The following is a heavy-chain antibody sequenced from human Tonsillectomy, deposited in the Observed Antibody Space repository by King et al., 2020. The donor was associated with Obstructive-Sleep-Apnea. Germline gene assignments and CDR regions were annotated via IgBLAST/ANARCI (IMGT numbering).Heavy chain of an antibody. D-gene: IGHD6-13*01. V-gene: IGHV3-7*01. CDR3: ARDNRIAAAGIRGISFDY. CDR1: GFTFSSYW. J-gene: IGHJ4*02. Sequence: QLVQSGGGLVQPGGSLRLSCAASGFTFSSYWMSWVRQAPGKGLEWVANIKQDGSEKYYVDSVKARFTISRDNAKNSQSLQMNRLRAEDTAVYYCARDNRIAAAGIRGISFDYWGQGTLVTVSS. CDR2: IKQDGSEK.